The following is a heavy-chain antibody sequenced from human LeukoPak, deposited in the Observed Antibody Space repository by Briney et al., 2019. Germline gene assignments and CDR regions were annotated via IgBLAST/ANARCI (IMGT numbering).Heavy chain of an antibody. CDR1: GFTFSSYW. D-gene: IGHD3-10*01. Sequence: GGSLRLSCAASGFTFSSYWMHWVRQAPGKGLVWVSRINSDGSSTSYADSVKGRFTTSRDNAKNTLYLQMNSLRAEDTAVYYCAKLYSGRIFDVWGQGTMVTVSP. J-gene: IGHJ3*01. V-gene: IGHV3-74*01. CDR2: INSDGSST. CDR3: AKLYSGRIFDV.